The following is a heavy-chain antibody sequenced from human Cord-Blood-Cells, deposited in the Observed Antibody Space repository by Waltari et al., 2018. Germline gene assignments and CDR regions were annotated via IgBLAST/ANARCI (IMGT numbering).Heavy chain of an antibody. CDR3: ARGLDSNYFNWFDP. D-gene: IGHD4-4*01. J-gene: IGHJ5*02. CDR1: GGSISSYY. Sequence: QVQLQESGPGLVKPSETLSLTCTVPGGSISSYYWSWIRQPPGKGLEWIGYIYYSGSTNYNPSRKSRVTISVDTSKNQFALKLSSVTAADTAVYYCARGLDSNYFNWFDPWGQGTLVTVSS. V-gene: IGHV4-59*01. CDR2: IYYSGST.